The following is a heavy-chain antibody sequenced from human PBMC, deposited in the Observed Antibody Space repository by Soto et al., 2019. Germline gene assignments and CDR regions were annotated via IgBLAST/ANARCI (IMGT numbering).Heavy chain of an antibody. CDR1: GFTFSSYG. CDR3: ARGGSGDYVTPVGIDY. D-gene: IGHD4-17*01. J-gene: IGHJ4*02. CDR2: IWYDGSNK. V-gene: IGHV3-33*01. Sequence: QVQLVESGGGVVQPGRSLRLSCAASGFTFSSYGMHWVRQAPGKGLEWGAVIWYDGSNKYYADSVKGRFTISRDNSKNTLYLQMNSLRAEDTAVYYCARGGSGDYVTPVGIDYWGQGTLVTVSS.